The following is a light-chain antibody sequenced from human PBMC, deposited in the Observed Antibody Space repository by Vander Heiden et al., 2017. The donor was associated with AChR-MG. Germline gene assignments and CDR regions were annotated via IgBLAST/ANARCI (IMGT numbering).Light chain of an antibody. J-gene: IGKJ1*01. Sequence: DIQMTQSPPSLSASVGDTITITCRTSQTTRTYLNWFQQRPGKAPRLLIYAASRLPSGVPSRFSGSGSGTDFTLTISRLQPEDFATYFCQQRDTTPWTFGQGTKVEIK. CDR1: QTTRTY. CDR2: AAS. V-gene: IGKV1-39*01. CDR3: QQRDTTPWT.